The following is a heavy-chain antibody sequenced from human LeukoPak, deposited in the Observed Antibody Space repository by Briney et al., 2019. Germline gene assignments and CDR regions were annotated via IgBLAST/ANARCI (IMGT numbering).Heavy chain of an antibody. Sequence: PSQTLSLTCTVSRASISSGDYYWNWIRQPPGKGLEWIGRIYTHGTTSYNPALKSRVTISIDTSKNQFSLKLSPVTAADTAVYYCATAPLGKYFFDYWGQGTLVPVSS. J-gene: IGHJ4*02. CDR1: RASISSGDYY. CDR3: ATAPLGKYFFDY. V-gene: IGHV4-61*02. CDR2: IYTHGTT.